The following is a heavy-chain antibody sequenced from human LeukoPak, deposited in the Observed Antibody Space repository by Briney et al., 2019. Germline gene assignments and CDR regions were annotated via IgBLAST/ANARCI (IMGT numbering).Heavy chain of an antibody. CDR2: IYPGDSDT. CDR1: GYSFTSYW. J-gene: IGHJ3*02. V-gene: IGHV5-51*01. D-gene: IGHD6-13*01. Sequence: GAALKISCKGSGYSFTSYWIGGVRPMPGKGLEWMGIIYPGDSDTRYSPSFQGQVTISADKSISTAYLQWSSLKASDTAMYYCARGQAAAAFDIWGQGTMVTVSS. CDR3: ARGQAAAAFDI.